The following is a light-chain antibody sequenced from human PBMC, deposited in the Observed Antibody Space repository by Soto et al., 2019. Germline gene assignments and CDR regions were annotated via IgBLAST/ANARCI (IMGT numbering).Light chain of an antibody. CDR3: SSYSSTSTRV. Sequence: QSALTQPASVSGSPGQSITISCTGTSSDVGGYNYVSWYQQHPGKVPKLMIYGVSNRPSGVYNRFSGSKSGNTASLTISGFQAEDEADYCCSSYSSTSTRVFGGGTELTVL. CDR1: SSDVGGYNY. CDR2: GVS. J-gene: IGLJ3*02. V-gene: IGLV2-14*01.